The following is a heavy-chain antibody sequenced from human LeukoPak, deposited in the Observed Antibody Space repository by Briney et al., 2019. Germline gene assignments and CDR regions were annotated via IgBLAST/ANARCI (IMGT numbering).Heavy chain of an antibody. CDR1: GFTVSSNY. CDR2: NSGGST. V-gene: IGHV3-66*01. D-gene: IGHD6-19*01. Sequence: GGSLRLSCAASGFTVSSNYMSWVRQAPGKGLEWVSVNSGGSTYYADSVKGRFTISRDNSKNTLYLQMNSLRAEDTAVYYCARVAGTRGPYFDYWGQGTLVTVSS. CDR3: ARVAGTRGPYFDY. J-gene: IGHJ4*02.